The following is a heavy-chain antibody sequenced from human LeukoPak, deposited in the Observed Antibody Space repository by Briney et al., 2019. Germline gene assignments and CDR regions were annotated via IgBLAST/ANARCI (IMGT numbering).Heavy chain of an antibody. CDR3: AKDPTIGGSGWYCYFDY. CDR2: ISGSGGST. Sequence: GGSLRLSCAASGFTFSSYAMSWVRQAPGKGLEWVSAISGSGGSTYYADSVKGRFTISRDNSKNTLYLQMNSLRAEDTAVYYCAKDPTIGGSGWYCYFDYWGQGTLVTVSS. V-gene: IGHV3-23*01. CDR1: GFTFSSYA. D-gene: IGHD6-19*01. J-gene: IGHJ4*02.